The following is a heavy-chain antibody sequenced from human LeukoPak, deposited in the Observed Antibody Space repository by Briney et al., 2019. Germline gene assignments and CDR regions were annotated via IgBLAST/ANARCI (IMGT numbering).Heavy chain of an antibody. J-gene: IGHJ5*02. Sequence: GASVKVSCKASGGTFSRYAISWVRQAPGQGLEWMGGIIPIFGTANYAQKFQGRVTITADESTSTAYMELSSLRSEDTAVYYCARDRGYSYGYFKFWFDPWGQGTLVTVSS. CDR3: ARDRGYSYGYFKFWFDP. V-gene: IGHV1-69*13. CDR2: IIPIFGTA. CDR1: GGTFSRYA. D-gene: IGHD5-18*01.